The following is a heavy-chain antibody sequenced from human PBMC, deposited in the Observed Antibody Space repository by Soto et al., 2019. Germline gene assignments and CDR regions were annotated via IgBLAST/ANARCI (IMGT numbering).Heavy chain of an antibody. Sequence: PGGSLRLSCAASGFSFNNNWMNWVRQAPGKGLEWVANIKKDGSEKNYVDSVKGRFTISRDNAKNSLYLQMNSLRAEDTAVYYCAKMEFVWCLDYWGQGTLVTVSS. V-gene: IGHV3-7*03. J-gene: IGHJ4*02. CDR3: AKMEFVWCLDY. D-gene: IGHD2-21*02. CDR2: IKKDGSEK. CDR1: GFSFNNNW.